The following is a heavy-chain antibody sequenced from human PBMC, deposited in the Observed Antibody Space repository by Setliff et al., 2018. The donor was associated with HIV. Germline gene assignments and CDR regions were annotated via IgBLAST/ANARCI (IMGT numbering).Heavy chain of an antibody. Sequence: GASVKVSCKASGYTFTGYYMRWVRQAPGQGLEWMGRINPNSGGTNYAQKFQGRVTMTRDTSISTAYMELSRLRSDDTAVYYWARTLLRDTAMASGPDYWGQGTLVTVSS. CDR2: INPNSGGT. CDR3: ARTLLRDTAMASGPDY. V-gene: IGHV1-2*06. D-gene: IGHD5-18*01. CDR1: GYTFTGYY. J-gene: IGHJ4*02.